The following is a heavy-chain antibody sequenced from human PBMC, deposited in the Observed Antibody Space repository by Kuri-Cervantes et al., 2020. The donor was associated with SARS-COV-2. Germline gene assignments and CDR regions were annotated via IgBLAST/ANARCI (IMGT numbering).Heavy chain of an antibody. CDR3: ARGGKYQLLYRCEYYFDY. Sequence: GGSLRLSCAASGFTFDDYAMHWVRQAPGKGLEWVSGISWNSGSIGYADSVKGRFTISRDNAKNSLYLQMNSLRAEDMALYYCARGGKYQLLYRCEYYFDYWGQGTLVTVSS. D-gene: IGHD2-2*02. V-gene: IGHV3-9*03. CDR2: ISWNSGSI. J-gene: IGHJ4*02. CDR1: GFTFDDYA.